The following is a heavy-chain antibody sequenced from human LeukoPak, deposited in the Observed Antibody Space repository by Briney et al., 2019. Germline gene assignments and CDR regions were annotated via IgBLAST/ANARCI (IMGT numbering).Heavy chain of an antibody. CDR3: ARHRGKLGSQGAFDY. Sequence: AETLSLTCTVSGGSISSSSYYWGWIRQPPGKGLEWIGSIYYSGSTYYNPSLKSRVTISVDTSKNQFSLKLSSMTAADTAVYYCARHRGKLGSQGAFDYWGQGTLVTVSS. CDR1: GGSISSSSYY. J-gene: IGHJ4*02. V-gene: IGHV4-39*01. CDR2: IYYSGST. D-gene: IGHD7-27*01.